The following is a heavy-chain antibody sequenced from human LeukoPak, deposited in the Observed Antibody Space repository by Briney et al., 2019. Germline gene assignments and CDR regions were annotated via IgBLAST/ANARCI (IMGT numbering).Heavy chain of an antibody. CDR1: GFTFSSYG. CDR2: IWYDGSNK. Sequence: GGSLRLSCAASGFTFSSYGMHWVRQAPGKGLEWVAVIWYDGSNKYYADSVKGRFTISRDNSKNTLYLQMNSLRAEDTAVYYCARDSAAAGTHWFDPWGQGTLVTVSS. J-gene: IGHJ5*02. CDR3: ARDSAAAGTHWFDP. V-gene: IGHV3-33*01. D-gene: IGHD6-13*01.